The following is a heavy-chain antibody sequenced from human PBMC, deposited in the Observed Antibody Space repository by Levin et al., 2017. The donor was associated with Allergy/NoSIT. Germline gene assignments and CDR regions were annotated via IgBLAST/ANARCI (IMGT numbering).Heavy chain of an antibody. CDR1: GFTFSKSS. CDR2: IKTKKDGETT. CDR3: TTGLPDF. Sequence: GESLKISCTVSGFTFSKSSMSWVRQAQGKGLEWVGRIKTKKDGETTHYSASAKDRFTISRDDLRSTVYLQMGSLKSEDTGVYYCTTGLPDFWGQGTLVTVSS. J-gene: IGHJ4*02. V-gene: IGHV3-15*01.